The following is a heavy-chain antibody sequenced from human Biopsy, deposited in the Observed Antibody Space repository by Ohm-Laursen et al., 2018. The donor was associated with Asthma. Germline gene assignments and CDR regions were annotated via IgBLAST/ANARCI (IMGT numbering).Heavy chain of an antibody. J-gene: IGHJ3*01. CDR3: ARTYYDFLTGQVKDVFGV. V-gene: IGHV1-3*04. D-gene: IGHD3-9*01. CDR1: GYNFISFA. CDR2: VNTGNGDT. Sequence: ASVKVSCNASGYNFISFAIHWVRQAPGQRLEWMGWVNTGNGDTKYSQKFQGRVTITRDISASTAYMELRSLRSEDTATYYCARTYYDFLTGQVKDVFGVWGQGTMVTVSS.